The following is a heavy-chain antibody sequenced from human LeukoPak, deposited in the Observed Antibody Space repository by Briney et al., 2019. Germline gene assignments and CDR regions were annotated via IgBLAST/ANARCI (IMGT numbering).Heavy chain of an antibody. Sequence: KTGGSLRLSCAASGFTFSDYYMSWIRQAPGKGLEWVSYISSSSSYTNYADSVKGRFTISRDNAKNSLYLQMNSLRAEDTAVYYCASLIVVVPAATLNDAFDIWGQGTMVTVSS. V-gene: IGHV3-11*03. CDR2: ISSSSSYT. CDR1: GFTFSDYY. J-gene: IGHJ3*02. D-gene: IGHD2-2*01. CDR3: ASLIVVVPAATLNDAFDI.